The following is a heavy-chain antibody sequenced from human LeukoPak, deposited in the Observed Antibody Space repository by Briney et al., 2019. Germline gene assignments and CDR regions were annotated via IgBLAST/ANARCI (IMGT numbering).Heavy chain of an antibody. V-gene: IGHV1-2*02. D-gene: IGHD6-13*01. CDR1: VYTFTGYY. CDR2: INPNSGGT. J-gene: IGHJ4*02. Sequence: ASVKVSCKASVYTFTGYYMHWVRQAPGQGLEWMGWINPNSGGTDYAQKFQGRVTMTRDTSISTAYMELSRLRSDDTAVYYCARDGGPYSSLDYWGQGTLVTVSS. CDR3: ARDGGPYSSLDY.